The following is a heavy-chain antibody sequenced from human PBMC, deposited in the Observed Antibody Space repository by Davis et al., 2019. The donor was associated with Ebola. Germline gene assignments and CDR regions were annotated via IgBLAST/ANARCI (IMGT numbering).Heavy chain of an antibody. CDR2: INNDGSGT. J-gene: IGHJ4*02. CDR1: GFTFSNFW. CDR3: ASLILNDFWSGYYSVPFDY. V-gene: IGHV3-74*01. D-gene: IGHD3-3*01. Sequence: HTGGSLRLSCAASGFTFSNFWMHWVRQVPGKGLVWVARINNDGSGTWYVESVKGRFTTSRDNAKNSLYLQMNSLRGEDTAVYYCASLILNDFWSGYYSVPFDYWGQGTLVTVSS.